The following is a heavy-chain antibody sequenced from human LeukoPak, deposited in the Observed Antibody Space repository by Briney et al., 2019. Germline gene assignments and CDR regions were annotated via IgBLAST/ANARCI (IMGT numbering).Heavy chain of an antibody. V-gene: IGHV4-39*01. CDR1: GGSISSSGYY. D-gene: IGHD2-8*01. Sequence: PSETLSLTCTVSGGSISSSGYYWGWIRQPPGKGLEWIGSIYYGGNTYYNPSLKSRVTISVDTSKNQFSLKLNSVPAAGTAVYYCARSNSGVMVDFDYWGQGTLVTVSS. CDR2: IYYGGNT. J-gene: IGHJ4*02. CDR3: ARSNSGVMVDFDY.